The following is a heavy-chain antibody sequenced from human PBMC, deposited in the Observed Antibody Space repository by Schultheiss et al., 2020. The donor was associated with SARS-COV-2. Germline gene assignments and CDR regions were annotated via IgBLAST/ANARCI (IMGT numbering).Heavy chain of an antibody. CDR2: IKRKTDGGTT. V-gene: IGHV3-15*01. CDR3: TSVLH. CDR1: GGSISSGGYY. J-gene: IGHJ4*02. Sequence: GGSLRLSCTVSGGSISSGGYYWSWIRQHPGKGLEWVGRIKRKTDGGTTDYPAPVKGRFTISRDDSANTLYLQLNSLKTEDTGMYYCTSVLHWGRGSLVTVSS.